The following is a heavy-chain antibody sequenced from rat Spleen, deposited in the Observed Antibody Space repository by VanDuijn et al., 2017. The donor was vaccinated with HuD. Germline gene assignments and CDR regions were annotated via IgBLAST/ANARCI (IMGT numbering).Heavy chain of an antibody. D-gene: IGHD1-7*01. CDR1: GFSLTSNS. V-gene: IGHV2-1*01. CDR2: IWGDGST. CDR3: TRSYYGYD. Sequence: QVQLKESGPGLVQPSQTLSLTCTVSGFSLTSNSVHWVRQPPGKGLEWMGGIWGDGSTDYNSALKSRLSISRDTSKSQVFLKMNSLQTDDTAIYFCTRSYYGYDWGQGVMVTVSS. J-gene: IGHJ2*01.